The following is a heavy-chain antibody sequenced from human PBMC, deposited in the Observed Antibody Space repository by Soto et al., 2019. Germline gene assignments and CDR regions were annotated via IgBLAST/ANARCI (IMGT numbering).Heavy chain of an antibody. V-gene: IGHV4-31*03. CDR1: GASISSGGYY. D-gene: IGHD3-10*01. Sequence: QVQLQESGPGLVKPSQTLSLTCTVSGASISSGGYYWSWIRQHPGKGLEWSGYIYYTGSTYYNPSLKSRVSISVDTSKNQYHLKLSSVTAADTAVYYCSSDLRFRGCSDLDVWGQGTMVTVSS. CDR2: IYYTGST. CDR3: SSDLRFRGCSDLDV. J-gene: IGHJ6*02.